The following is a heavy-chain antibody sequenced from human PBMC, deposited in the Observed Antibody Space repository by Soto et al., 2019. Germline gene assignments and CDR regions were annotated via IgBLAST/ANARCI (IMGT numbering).Heavy chain of an antibody. J-gene: IGHJ4*02. CDR3: ARVPMVRFDY. V-gene: IGHV4-59*01. Sequence: SDTLSLTSTDFGGTISVSYWSWMRPPSGKGLEWIGYINYSGSTNCHPSLQRRVTISVDTPRIDSARKLSSVTAAGTAVKNCARVPMVRFDYWGQGTLVTVSS. CDR2: INYSGST. D-gene: IGHD3-10*01. CDR1: GGTISVSY.